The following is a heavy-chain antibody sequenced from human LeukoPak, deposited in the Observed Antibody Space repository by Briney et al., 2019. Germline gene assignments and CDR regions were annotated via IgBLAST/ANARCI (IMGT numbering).Heavy chain of an antibody. CDR1: GFTFSSYA. CDR3: AKDPTHDYDSSGPDY. D-gene: IGHD3-22*01. CDR2: IKWNSAGI. Sequence: GGSLRLSCAASGFTFSSYAMSWVRQAPGKGLEWVSGIKWNSAGIGYADSVKGRFTISRDNAKNSLYLQMNSLRLEDTALYFCAKDPTHDYDSSGPDYWGQGTLVTVSS. J-gene: IGHJ4*02. V-gene: IGHV3-9*01.